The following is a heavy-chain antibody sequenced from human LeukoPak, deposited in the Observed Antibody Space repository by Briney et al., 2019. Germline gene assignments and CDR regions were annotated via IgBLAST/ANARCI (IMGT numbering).Heavy chain of an antibody. Sequence: ASVKVSCKASGGTFSSYAISWVRQAPGQGLEWMGWISAYNGNTNYAQKLQGRVTMTTDTSTSTAYMELRSLRSDDTAVYYCARDLGPYGDPGAYFDYWGQGTLVTVSS. V-gene: IGHV1-18*01. CDR2: ISAYNGNT. CDR3: ARDLGPYGDPGAYFDY. J-gene: IGHJ4*02. D-gene: IGHD4-17*01. CDR1: GGTFSSYA.